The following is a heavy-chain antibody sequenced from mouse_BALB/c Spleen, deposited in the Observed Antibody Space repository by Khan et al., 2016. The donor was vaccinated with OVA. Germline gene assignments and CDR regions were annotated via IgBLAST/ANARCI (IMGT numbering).Heavy chain of an antibody. J-gene: IGHJ3*01. CDR1: GFTFSDYY. D-gene: IGHD2-1*01. CDR2: ISDGGTYT. Sequence: EVELVESGGDLVKPGGSLKLSCAASGFTFSDYYMYWVRQTPETRLEWVATISDGGTYTYYPDSVKGRFTISRDDAMNDLYLQMTSLKSEDTAMYYCARGFYGNPFAYWGQGTLVTVS. CDR3: ARGFYGNPFAY. V-gene: IGHV5-4*02.